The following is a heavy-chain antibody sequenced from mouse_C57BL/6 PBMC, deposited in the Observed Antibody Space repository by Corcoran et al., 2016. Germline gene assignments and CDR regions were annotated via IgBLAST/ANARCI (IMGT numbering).Heavy chain of an antibody. J-gene: IGHJ2*01. Sequence: QIQLVQSGPELKKPGETVKISCKASGYTFTTYGMSWVKQAPGKGLKWMGWINTYSGVPTYADDFKGRFAFSLETSASTAYLQINNLKKEDTATYFCARKDYGSSHDYWGQGTTLTVSS. V-gene: IGHV9-3*01. D-gene: IGHD1-1*01. CDR3: ARKDYGSSHDY. CDR2: INTYSGVP. CDR1: GYTFTTYG.